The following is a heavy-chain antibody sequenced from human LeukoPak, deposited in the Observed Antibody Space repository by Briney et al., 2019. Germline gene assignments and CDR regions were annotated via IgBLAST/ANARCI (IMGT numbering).Heavy chain of an antibody. D-gene: IGHD6-13*01. J-gene: IGHJ4*02. V-gene: IGHV3-64D*06. CDR2: ISDNGGNT. Sequence: PGGSLRLSCSASGFTFSNYAMHWVRQAPGKGLEYVSTISDNGGNTNYADSVKGRFTISRDNSKNTLYLQMSSLRPEDTAVYYCVKAAGSWYGYFDYWGQGTLVTVSS. CDR3: VKAAGSWYGYFDY. CDR1: GFTFSNYA.